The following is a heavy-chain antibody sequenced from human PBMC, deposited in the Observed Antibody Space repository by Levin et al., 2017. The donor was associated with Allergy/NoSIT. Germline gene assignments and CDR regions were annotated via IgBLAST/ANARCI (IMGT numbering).Heavy chain of an antibody. V-gene: IGHV3-30*18. CDR2: ISYDGSNK. Sequence: GESLKISCAASGFTFSSYGMHWVRQAPGKGLEWVAVISYDGSNKYQADSVKGRFTISRDNSKNTLYLQMNSLRAEDTAVYYCAKDTHPPYGDYAPLGYWGQGTLVIVSS. CDR1: GFTFSSYG. D-gene: IGHD4-17*01. J-gene: IGHJ4*02. CDR3: AKDTHPPYGDYAPLGY.